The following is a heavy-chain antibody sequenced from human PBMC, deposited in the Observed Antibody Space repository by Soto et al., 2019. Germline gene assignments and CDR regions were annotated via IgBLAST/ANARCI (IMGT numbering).Heavy chain of an antibody. D-gene: IGHD2-2*01. Sequence: GESLKISCKGSGYSFTSYWIGWVRQMPGKGLEWMGIIYPGDSDTRYSPSFQGQVTISADKSISTAYLQWSSLKASDTAMYYCARAGVPAADLYYYYGMDVWGQGTTVTVSS. CDR3: ARAGVPAADLYYYYGMDV. CDR1: GYSFTSYW. CDR2: IYPGDSDT. V-gene: IGHV5-51*01. J-gene: IGHJ6*02.